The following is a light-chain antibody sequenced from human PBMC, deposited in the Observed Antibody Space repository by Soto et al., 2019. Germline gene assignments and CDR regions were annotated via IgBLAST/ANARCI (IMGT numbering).Light chain of an antibody. CDR3: QEYDNWPLWT. CDR1: RKVRGT. CDR2: GAS. V-gene: IGKV3-15*01. J-gene: IGKJ1*01. Sequence: ETVMTQSPATLPVSPGKGAPPSCRPSRKVRGTWAGYQQKPGQPPRLLIYGASTRATGVPARFSGSGSGTEFTLTINSLQSEDFALYYCQEYDNWPLWTFGQGTKVEVK.